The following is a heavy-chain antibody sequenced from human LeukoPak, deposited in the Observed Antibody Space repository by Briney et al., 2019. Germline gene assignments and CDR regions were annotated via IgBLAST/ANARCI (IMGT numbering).Heavy chain of an antibody. CDR3: AKDRFTMVRGVLGY. D-gene: IGHD3-10*01. CDR2: ISYDGSNK. J-gene: IGHJ4*02. V-gene: IGHV3-30*18. Sequence: QPGRSLRLSCAASGFTFSSYGMHWVRQAPGKGLEWVAVISYDGSNKYYADSVKGRFTISRDNSKNTLYLQMNSLRAEDTAVYYCAKDRFTMVRGVLGYWGQGTLVTVSS. CDR1: GFTFSSYG.